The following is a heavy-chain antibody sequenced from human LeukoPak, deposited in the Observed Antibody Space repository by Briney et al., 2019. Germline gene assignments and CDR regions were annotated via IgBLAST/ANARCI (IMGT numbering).Heavy chain of an antibody. Sequence: GRSLRLSCAASGFTFSSYGMHWVRQAPGKGLEWVAGIWYDGSNKYYADSVKGRFTISRDNSKNTLYLQMTSLRAEDTAVYYCARAAIAAAGTYWFDPWGQGTLVTASS. CDR1: GFTFSSYG. J-gene: IGHJ5*02. CDR2: IWYDGSNK. D-gene: IGHD6-13*01. V-gene: IGHV3-33*01. CDR3: ARAAIAAAGTYWFDP.